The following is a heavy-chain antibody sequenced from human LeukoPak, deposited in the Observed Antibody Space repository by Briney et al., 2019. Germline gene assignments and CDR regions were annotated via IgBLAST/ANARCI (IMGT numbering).Heavy chain of an antibody. D-gene: IGHD3-9*01. CDR1: GFTCSDYY. CDR2: ISSSSSYT. J-gene: IGHJ4*02. Sequence: GGSLRLSCAASGFTCSDYYMSWIRQAPGKGLEWVSYISSSSSYTNYADSVKGRFTISRDNAKNSLYLQMNSLRAEDTAVYYCVRAQGIRYFDWLSYFDYWGQGTLVTVSS. CDR3: VRAQGIRYFDWLSYFDY. V-gene: IGHV3-11*06.